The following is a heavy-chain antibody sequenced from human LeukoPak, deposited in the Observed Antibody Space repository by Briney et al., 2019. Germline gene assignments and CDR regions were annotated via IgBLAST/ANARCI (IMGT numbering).Heavy chain of an antibody. CDR2: VYDSGTP. J-gene: IGHJ5*02. D-gene: IGHD1-26*01. CDR3: ARGRSSGDANWFDP. V-gene: IGHV4-59*01. Sequence: SETLSLTCNVSGDSIRFYYWGWIRQAPEKGLEWIVCVYDSGTPHYNPSLKSRVTISKDTSKNQFSLRVTSVTAADTAVYYCARGRSSGDANWFDPWGQGTLVTVSS. CDR1: GDSIRFYY.